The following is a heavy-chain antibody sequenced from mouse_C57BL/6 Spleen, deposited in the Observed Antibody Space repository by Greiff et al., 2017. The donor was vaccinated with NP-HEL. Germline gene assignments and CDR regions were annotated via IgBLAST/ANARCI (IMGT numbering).Heavy chain of an antibody. CDR3: ARPYGSSSYWYFDV. J-gene: IGHJ1*03. V-gene: IGHV1-64*01. D-gene: IGHD1-1*01. CDR1: GYTFTSYW. CDR2: IHPNSGST. Sequence: QVQLQQPGAELVKPGASVKLSCKASGYTFTSYWMHWVKQRPGQGLEWIGMIHPNSGSTNYNEKFKSKATLTVDKSSSTAYMQLSSLTSEDSAVYYCARPYGSSSYWYFDVWGTGTTVTVSS.